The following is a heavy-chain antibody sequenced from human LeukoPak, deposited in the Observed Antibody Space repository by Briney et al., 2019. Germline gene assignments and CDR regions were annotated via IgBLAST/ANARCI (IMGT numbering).Heavy chain of an antibody. CDR1: GASIFSSNW. CDR2: IFHSGST. Sequence: PSGTLSLTCTVSGASIFSSNWWSWVRQPPGKGLEWIGQIFHSGSTSYSPSLKSRVTISVDKSKNQFSLKLTSVTAADTAVYYCARQTGSGLFILPGGQGTLVTVSS. CDR3: ARQTGSGLFILP. D-gene: IGHD3/OR15-3a*01. V-gene: IGHV4-4*02. J-gene: IGHJ4*02.